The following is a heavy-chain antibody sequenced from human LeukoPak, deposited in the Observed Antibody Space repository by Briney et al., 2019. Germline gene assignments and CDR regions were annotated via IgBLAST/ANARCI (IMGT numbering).Heavy chain of an antibody. CDR1: GRSINSGGYY. J-gene: IGHJ4*02. V-gene: IGHV4-31*01. Sequence: SQTLSLAFTVSGRSINSGGYYWDCIRRRPEKGLEWTGYIYYRGSTHYTSSLKSQVTISVDTSKNQFCPQLRSGTAPVIAVDYCARMESSGYPLPDYWGQGTQLTVP. CDR3: ARMESSGYPLPDY. D-gene: IGHD3-22*01. CDR2: IYYRGST.